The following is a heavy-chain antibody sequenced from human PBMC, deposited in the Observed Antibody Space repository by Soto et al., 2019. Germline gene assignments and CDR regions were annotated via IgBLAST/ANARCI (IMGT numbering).Heavy chain of an antibody. CDR3: AREEGYCSGGRCSDGFDP. J-gene: IGHJ5*02. V-gene: IGHV4-61*01. CDR1: GGSVSSGSYN. Sequence: SETLSLTCTVSGGSVSSGSYNLSWIRQPPGKGLEWIGYLYSSGSPNYNPSLKSRVTIPVDTSKNQFSRKLSSVTAEDTAVDYCAREEGYCSGGRCSDGFDPWGQGTLVTVS. D-gene: IGHD2-15*01. CDR2: LYSSGSP.